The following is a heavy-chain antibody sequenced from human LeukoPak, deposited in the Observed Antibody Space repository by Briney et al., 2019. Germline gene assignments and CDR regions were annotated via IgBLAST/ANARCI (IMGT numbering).Heavy chain of an antibody. CDR3: AKDKASRDGYSNLFDY. CDR2: ILYDGSNK. D-gene: IGHD4-11*01. V-gene: IGHV3-30*02. Sequence: PGGSLRLSCAASGFTFSNYGMHWVRQAPGKGLEWMTFILYDGSNKYYADSVKGRFTISRDNSKNTLYLQMSSLRAEDTAVYYCAKDKASRDGYSNLFDYWGQGTLVTLSS. CDR1: GFTFSNYG. J-gene: IGHJ4*02.